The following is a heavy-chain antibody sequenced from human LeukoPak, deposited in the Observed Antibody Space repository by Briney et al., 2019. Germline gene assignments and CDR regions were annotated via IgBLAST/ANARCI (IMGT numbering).Heavy chain of an antibody. J-gene: IGHJ4*02. D-gene: IGHD1-20*01. CDR3: ARGGQNNWVYFDY. Sequence: GESLKISCKTSGYIFTSSWIGWVRQMPGKGLEWMGIIYPGDSDTRYSPSFQGQVTISADKSISTAYLRWSSLKASDTAVYYCARGGQNNWVYFDYWGQGTLVTVSS. V-gene: IGHV5-51*01. CDR2: IYPGDSDT. CDR1: GYIFTSSW.